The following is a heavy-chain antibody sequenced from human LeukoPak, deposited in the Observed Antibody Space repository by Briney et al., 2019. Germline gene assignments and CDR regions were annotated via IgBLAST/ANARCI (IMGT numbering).Heavy chain of an antibody. D-gene: IGHD3-3*01. V-gene: IGHV3-21*01. CDR2: ISISSNYI. CDR1: GFTFSRYW. Sequence: GGSLRLSCAVSGFTFSRYWMNWVRQAPGKGLEWVPSISISSNYIYYADSVKGRFTISRDNAKNSLYLQVNSLRAEDTAVYYCARGSRFGVVERDAFDIWGQGTMVTVSS. J-gene: IGHJ3*02. CDR3: ARGSRFGVVERDAFDI.